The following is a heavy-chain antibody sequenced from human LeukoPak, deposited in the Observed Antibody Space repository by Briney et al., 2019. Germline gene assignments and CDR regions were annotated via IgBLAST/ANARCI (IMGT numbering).Heavy chain of an antibody. D-gene: IGHD6-19*01. J-gene: IGHJ4*02. CDR2: IKRDGSEK. V-gene: IGHV3-7*01. CDR3: ARDQGYSSGWLFDY. CDR1: GFTFSSYW. Sequence: GGSLRLSCAASGFTFSSYWMSWVRQAPGKGLEWVANIKRDGSEKYYVDSVKGRFTISRDNAKNSLYLQMNSLRAEDTAVYYCARDQGYSSGWLFDYWGQGTLVTVSS.